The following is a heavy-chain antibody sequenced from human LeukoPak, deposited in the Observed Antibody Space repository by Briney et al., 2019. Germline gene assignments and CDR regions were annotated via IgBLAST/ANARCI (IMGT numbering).Heavy chain of an antibody. CDR2: ISYDGSKT. V-gene: IGHV3-30*03. D-gene: IGHD2-8*02. CDR1: GFSFSTYG. CDR3: ARLPPSVFGVGTGDFDY. Sequence: PGKSLRLSCEVSGFSFSTYGMYWVRQAPGKGLELVAVISYDGSKTYYADSVKGRSTISRDNPKNTVYLQLNSLRAEDTAVYYCARLPPSVFGVGTGDFDYWGQGTLVTVSS. J-gene: IGHJ4*02.